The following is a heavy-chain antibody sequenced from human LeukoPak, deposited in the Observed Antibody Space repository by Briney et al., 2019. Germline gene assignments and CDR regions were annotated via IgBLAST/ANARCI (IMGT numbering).Heavy chain of an antibody. CDR1: GFTVSSDY. J-gene: IGHJ4*02. D-gene: IGHD2-15*01. V-gene: IGHV3-66*01. CDR3: ARRRDIVVVAAQGAEY. Sequence: GGSLRLSCAASGFTVSSDYMSWVRQAPGKGLEWVSVIYSGGNTYYADSVKGRFTISRDNPKNTLYLQMNSLRDEERGVYYCARRRDIVVVAAQGAEYWGEGTLVTVPS. CDR2: IYSGGNT.